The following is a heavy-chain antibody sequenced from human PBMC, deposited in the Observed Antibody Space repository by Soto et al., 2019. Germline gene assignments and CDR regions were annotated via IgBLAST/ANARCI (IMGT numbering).Heavy chain of an antibody. CDR2: ISRSGGST. D-gene: IGHD6-19*01. Sequence: PGGSLRLSCAASGFTFSSYAMSWVRQAPGKGLEWVSAISRSGGSTYYADSVKGRFTISRDNAKNSLYLQMNSLRAEDTAVYYCARDVVAGALDASDIWGQGTMVTVSS. V-gene: IGHV3-23*01. CDR3: ARDVVAGALDASDI. CDR1: GFTFSSYA. J-gene: IGHJ3*02.